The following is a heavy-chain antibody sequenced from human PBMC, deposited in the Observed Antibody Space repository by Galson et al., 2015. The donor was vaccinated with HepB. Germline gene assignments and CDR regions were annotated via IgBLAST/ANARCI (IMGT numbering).Heavy chain of an antibody. V-gene: IGHV5-51*01. J-gene: IGHJ3*02. Sequence: QSGAEVKKPGESLKISCQVSGYTFPNYWIGWVRQMPGKGLEWMGIIFPSDSDTRYSPSFQGQVTISADNSINTAYLQLTRLKASDTAIYYCARRPRKDAFDIWGQGTMVTVSS. CDR3: ARRPRKDAFDI. CDR1: GYTFPNYW. CDR2: IFPSDSDT.